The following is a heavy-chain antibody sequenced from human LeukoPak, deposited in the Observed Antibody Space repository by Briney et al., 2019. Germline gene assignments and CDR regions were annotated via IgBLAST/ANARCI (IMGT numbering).Heavy chain of an antibody. CDR3: AKVAAMAPYYFDY. CDR2: ISGDGGST. J-gene: IGHJ4*02. Sequence: GGSLRLSCAAPGFTFAEYAMHWVRPAPGKGLEWVSLISGDGGSTYYADSVKGRFPISRDNSKNSLYLQMNSLRTEDTALYYWAKVAAMAPYYFDYWGQGTLVTVSS. D-gene: IGHD5-18*01. V-gene: IGHV3-43*02. CDR1: GFTFAEYA.